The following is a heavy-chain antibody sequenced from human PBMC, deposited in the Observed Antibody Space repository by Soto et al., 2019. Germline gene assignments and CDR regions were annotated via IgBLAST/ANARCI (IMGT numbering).Heavy chain of an antibody. CDR2: ISRSGDRT. Sequence: EVQLVESGEGLVQPGGSLRLSCAASGFTFSSYNIHWIRQAPGKGLEFVSAISRSGDRTYYADSVKGRFTITIDNSKNTVWLRMGSLRAEDLAVYYCARSRCSSGQCYYFDYWGRGALVSVSS. D-gene: IGHD2-15*01. V-gene: IGHV3-64*02. J-gene: IGHJ4*02. CDR1: GFTFSSYN. CDR3: ARSRCSSGQCYYFDY.